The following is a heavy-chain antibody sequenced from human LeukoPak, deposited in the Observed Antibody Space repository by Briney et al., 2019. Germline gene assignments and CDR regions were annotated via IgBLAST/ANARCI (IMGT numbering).Heavy chain of an antibody. CDR3: AKQLGYCSDGSCYFPY. CDR1: GCTFSTNA. V-gene: IGHV3-23*01. CDR2: ITGSDTRT. D-gene: IGHD2-15*01. J-gene: IGHJ4*02. Sequence: GGSLRLSCAASGCTFSTNAMSWVRQAPGKGLEWVSGITGSDTRTYYADSVQGRFTISRDNSKSTLCLQMNSLRAEDTAVYYCAKQLGYCSDGSCYFPYWGQGTLVTVSS.